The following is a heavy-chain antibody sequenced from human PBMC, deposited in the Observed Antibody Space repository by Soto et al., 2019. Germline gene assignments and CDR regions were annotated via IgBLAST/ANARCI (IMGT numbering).Heavy chain of an antibody. J-gene: IGHJ1*01. CDR1: GFTVSSNY. Sequence: EVQLVESGGGLVQPGGSLRLSCAASGFTVSSNYMSWVRQAPGKGLEWVSVIYSGGSTYYADSVKGRFTISRDNSKNTLYLQMNSLRAEDTAVYYCASNIGYCSGGSCYSGAEYFQHWGQGTLVTVSS. V-gene: IGHV3-66*01. D-gene: IGHD2-15*01. CDR2: IYSGGST. CDR3: ASNIGYCSGGSCYSGAEYFQH.